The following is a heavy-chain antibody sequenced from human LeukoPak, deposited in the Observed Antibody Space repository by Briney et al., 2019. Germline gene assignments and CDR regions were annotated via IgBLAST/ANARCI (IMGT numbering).Heavy chain of an antibody. Sequence: PGGSLRLSCAASGFTFSSYWMTWVRQAPGKGLEWVGFIRSKVYGGTPEYAASVKGRFTISRDDSKGIAYLQMNSLKTEDTAVYYRTRDQTPYYWGQGTLVTVSS. J-gene: IGHJ4*02. CDR1: GFTFSSYW. V-gene: IGHV3-49*04. CDR3: TRDQTPYY. CDR2: IRSKVYGGTP.